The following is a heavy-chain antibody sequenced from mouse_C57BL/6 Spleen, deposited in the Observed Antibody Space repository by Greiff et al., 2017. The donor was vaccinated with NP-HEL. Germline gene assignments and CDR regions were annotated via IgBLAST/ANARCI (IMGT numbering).Heavy chain of an antibody. V-gene: IGHV1-9*01. Sequence: QVQLQQSGAELMKPGASVKLSCTATGYTFTGYWIEWVKQRPGHGLEWIGEILPGSGSTNSNEKFKGKATFTADTFSNTAYMQLISLTTEDSAIYYCARRGYGNYVDYFDYWGQGTTLTVSS. CDR2: ILPGSGST. D-gene: IGHD2-10*02. CDR3: ARRGYGNYVDYFDY. J-gene: IGHJ2*01. CDR1: GYTFTGYW.